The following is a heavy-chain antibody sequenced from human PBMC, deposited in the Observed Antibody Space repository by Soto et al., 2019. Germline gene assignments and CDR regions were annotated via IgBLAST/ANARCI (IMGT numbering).Heavy chain of an antibody. V-gene: IGHV4-34*01. CDR2: INHSGST. CDR3: ARGITMVRGVIITSLRRYYYMDV. Sequence: SETLSLTCAVYGESFSGYYWSWIRQPPGKGLEWIGEINHSGSTNYNPSLKSRVTISVDTSKNQFSLKLSSVTAADTAVYYCARGITMVRGVIITSLRRYYYMDVWGKGTTVTVSS. D-gene: IGHD3-10*01. CDR1: GESFSGYY. J-gene: IGHJ6*03.